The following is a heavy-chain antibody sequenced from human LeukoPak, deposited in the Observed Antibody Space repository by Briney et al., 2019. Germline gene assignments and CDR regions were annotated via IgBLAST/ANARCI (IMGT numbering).Heavy chain of an antibody. CDR2: IKSKTDGGTT. CDR1: GFTFSNAW. V-gene: IGHV3-15*01. Sequence: GGSLRLSCAASGFTFSNAWMSWVRQAPGKGLDWVGRIKSKTDGGTTDYAAPVKGRFTISRDDSKNTLYLQMNSLKTEDTAVYYCTTPQLWLRGALGYWGQGTLVTVPS. D-gene: IGHD5-18*01. J-gene: IGHJ4*02. CDR3: TTPQLWLRGALGY.